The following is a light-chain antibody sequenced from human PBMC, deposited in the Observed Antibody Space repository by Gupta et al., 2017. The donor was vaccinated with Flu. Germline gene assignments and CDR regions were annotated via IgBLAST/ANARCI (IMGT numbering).Light chain of an antibody. CDR1: TSNPGTND. V-gene: IGLV1-47*01. Sequence: QSVLPPPPAASGTPGQSSTTSCPGSTSNPGTNDVFWYQQLPGAAPTLLIRKNSKRPSGVPERFSGSKSDTSATLAVSGLRSEDEADDYCVAWDDRLNGRVFGGGTKLTVL. CDR2: KNS. CDR3: VAWDDRLNGRV. J-gene: IGLJ3*02.